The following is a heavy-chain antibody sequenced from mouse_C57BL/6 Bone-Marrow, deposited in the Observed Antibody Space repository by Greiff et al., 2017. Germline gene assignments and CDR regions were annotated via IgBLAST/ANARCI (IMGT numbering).Heavy chain of an antibody. V-gene: IGHV1-15*01. CDR2: IDPETGGT. Sequence: QVQLQQSGAELVRPGASVTLSCKASGYTFTDYEMHWVKQTPVHGLEWIGAIDPETGGTAYNQKFKGKAKLTADKSSSTAYMELRSLTSEDSAVYYCTREGVLYSSNYGAMDYWGQGTSVTVSS. CDR3: TREGVLYSSNYGAMDY. CDR1: GYTFTDYE. J-gene: IGHJ4*01. D-gene: IGHD2-5*01.